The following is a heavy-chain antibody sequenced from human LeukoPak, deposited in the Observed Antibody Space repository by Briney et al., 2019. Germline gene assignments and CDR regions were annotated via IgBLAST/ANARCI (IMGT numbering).Heavy chain of an antibody. D-gene: IGHD3-22*01. CDR2: IRYDGSNK. J-gene: IGHJ3*02. CDR1: GFTFSSYG. V-gene: IGHV3-30*02. Sequence: GGSLRLSCAASGFTFSSYGMHWVRQAPGKGLEWVAFIRYDGSNKYYADSVKGRFTISRDNSKNTLYLQMNSLRAEDTAVYYCAKDRRITTAFDIWGQGTMVTVSS. CDR3: AKDRRITTAFDI.